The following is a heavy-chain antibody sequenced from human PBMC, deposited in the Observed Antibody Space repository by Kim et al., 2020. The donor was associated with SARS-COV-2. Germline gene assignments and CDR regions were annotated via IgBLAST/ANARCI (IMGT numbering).Heavy chain of an antibody. J-gene: IGHJ4*02. Sequence: GGSLRLSCAASGFTFGDYTMSWFRQAPGKGLEWVGFLRSKTYRGTTDYVPSVKGRFTISRDDSKSIAYLQMNSLKTEDTAVYFCTTQVRSLYFFDYWGQG. V-gene: IGHV3-49*03. CDR3: TTQVRSLYFFDY. CDR2: LRSKTYRGTT. D-gene: IGHD3-3*01. CDR1: GFTFGDYT.